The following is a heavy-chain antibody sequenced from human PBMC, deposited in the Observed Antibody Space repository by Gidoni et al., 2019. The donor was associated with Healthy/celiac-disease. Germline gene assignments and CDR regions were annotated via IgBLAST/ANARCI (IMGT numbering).Heavy chain of an antibody. Sequence: QVQLVQSGAEVKKPGSSVKVSCKASGGTFSSYAISWVRQAPGQGLEGMGGIIPVFGTANYAQKFQGRVTITADESTSTAYMELSSLRSEDTAVYYCASGWFGEYTQGPFDYWGQGTLVTVSS. D-gene: IGHD3-10*01. CDR1: GGTFSSYA. V-gene: IGHV1-69*01. CDR3: ASGWFGEYTQGPFDY. J-gene: IGHJ4*02. CDR2: IIPVFGTA.